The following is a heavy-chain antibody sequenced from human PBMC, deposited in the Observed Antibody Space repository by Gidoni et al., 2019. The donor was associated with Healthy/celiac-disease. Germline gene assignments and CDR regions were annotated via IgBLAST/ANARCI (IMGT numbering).Heavy chain of an antibody. J-gene: IGHJ6*02. Sequence: ELQLVESGGGLVQPGGSLRLSCAASGFTVSSHYMSWVRQAPGKGLEWVSVIYSGGRTYYADSVKGRFTISRDNSKNTLYLQMNSLRAEDTAVYYCARDESHSSGWFPATSYYYGMDVWGQGTTVTVSS. V-gene: IGHV3-66*01. CDR3: ARDESHSSGWFPATSYYYGMDV. CDR1: GFTVSSHY. CDR2: IYSGGRT. D-gene: IGHD6-19*01.